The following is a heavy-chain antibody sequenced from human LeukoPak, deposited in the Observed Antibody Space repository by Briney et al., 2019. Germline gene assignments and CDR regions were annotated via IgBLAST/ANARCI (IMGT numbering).Heavy chain of an antibody. CDR2: ISGSGGST. CDR3: AKAGGYSSGWWGDY. D-gene: IGHD6-19*01. Sequence: PGGSLRLSCAASGFIFSSSAMGWVRQAPGKGLEWVSSISGSGGSTYYADSVKGRFTISRDNSKNTLYQQMDSLRVEDTAIYYCAKAGGYSSGWWGDYWGQGTLVTVSS. V-gene: IGHV3-23*01. J-gene: IGHJ4*02. CDR1: GFIFSSSA.